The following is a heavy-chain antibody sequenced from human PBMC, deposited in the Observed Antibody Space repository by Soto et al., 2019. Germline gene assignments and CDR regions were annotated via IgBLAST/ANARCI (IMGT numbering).Heavy chain of an antibody. V-gene: IGHV4-59*01. J-gene: IGHJ3*01. D-gene: IGHD3-22*01. CDR1: GASISSSY. CDR3: ARGYYDSRGQSNTFDV. CDR2: VHYSGDT. Sequence: QVQLQESGPGLVKPSETLSLTCTVSGASISSSYWSWIRQSPGKGLEWIGYVHYSGDTKDNPSLNGRVSLSIDTSKNQFSLKLSSVAAADTAVYYCARGYYDSRGQSNTFDVWGQGTMVTVSS.